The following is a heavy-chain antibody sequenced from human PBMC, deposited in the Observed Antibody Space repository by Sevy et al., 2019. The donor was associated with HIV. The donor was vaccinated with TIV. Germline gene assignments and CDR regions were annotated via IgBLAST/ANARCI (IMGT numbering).Heavy chain of an antibody. Sequence: ASVKVSCKASGYTFTSNYLHWVRQAPGHGLDWMGQINPSGGATTYGQRFQGRVSMTRHTPTSTVYMDLSSLRSEDTDIYYCARLYSCGGSCYYFDLWGQGTLVTVSS. V-gene: IGHV1-46*01. J-gene: IGHJ4*02. CDR2: INPSGGAT. CDR1: GYTFTSNY. D-gene: IGHD2-21*01. CDR3: ARLYSCGGSCYYFDL.